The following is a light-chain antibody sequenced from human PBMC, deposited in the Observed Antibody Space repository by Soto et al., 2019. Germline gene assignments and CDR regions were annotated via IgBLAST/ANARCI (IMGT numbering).Light chain of an antibody. CDR3: SSYTSSSPVV. Sequence: QSVLTQPASVSGSPGQSITISCTGTSSDVGGYNYVSWYQQHPGKAPKLMIYEVSNRPSGVSNRFSGSKSGNTASLTISGLQAEDEADYYCSSYTSSSPVVFGGGTQLPVL. J-gene: IGLJ2*01. CDR2: EVS. CDR1: SSDVGGYNY. V-gene: IGLV2-14*01.